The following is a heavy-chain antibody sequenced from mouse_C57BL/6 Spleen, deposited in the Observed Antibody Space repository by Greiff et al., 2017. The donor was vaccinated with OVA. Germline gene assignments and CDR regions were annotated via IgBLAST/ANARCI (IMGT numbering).Heavy chain of an antibody. J-gene: IGHJ3*01. CDR3: ARLAEMAY. CDR2: ISSGSSTI. CDR1: GFTFSDYG. V-gene: IGHV5-17*01. Sequence: EVQVVESGGGLVKPGGSLKLSCAASGFTFSDYGMHWVRQAPEKGLEWVAYISSGSSTIYYADTVKGRFTISRDNAKNTLFLQMTSLRSEDTAMYYCARLAEMAYWGQGTLVTVSA. D-gene: IGHD1-1*01.